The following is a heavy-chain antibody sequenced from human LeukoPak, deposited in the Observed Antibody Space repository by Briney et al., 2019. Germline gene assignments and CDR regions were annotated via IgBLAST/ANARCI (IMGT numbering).Heavy chain of an antibody. V-gene: IGHV1-46*01. CDR2: INPSGGST. J-gene: IGHJ4*02. CDR1: GYSFTSYY. Sequence: GESLKISCKGSGYSFTSYYMHWVRQAPGQGLEWMGIINPSGGSTSYAQKFQGRVTMTRDTSTNTVYMELSSLRSEDTAVYYCARGSSGTYGDPWGSDYWGQGTLVTVSS. CDR3: ARGSSGTYGDPWGSDY. D-gene: IGHD4-17*01.